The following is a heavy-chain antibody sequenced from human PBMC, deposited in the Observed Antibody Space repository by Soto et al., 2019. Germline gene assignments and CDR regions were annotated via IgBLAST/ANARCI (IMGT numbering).Heavy chain of an antibody. CDR3: ARGRLRWVGELIDAFDI. V-gene: IGHV3-33*01. Sequence: QVQLVESGGGVVQPGRSLRLSCVASGFTFSSYGMHWVRQAPGKGLEWVAVIWYDGSNKYYADSVKGRFTISRDNSKNTLYLQMNSLRAEDTAVYYCARGRLRWVGELIDAFDIWGQGTMVTVSS. J-gene: IGHJ3*02. CDR1: GFTFSSYG. D-gene: IGHD3-10*01. CDR2: IWYDGSNK.